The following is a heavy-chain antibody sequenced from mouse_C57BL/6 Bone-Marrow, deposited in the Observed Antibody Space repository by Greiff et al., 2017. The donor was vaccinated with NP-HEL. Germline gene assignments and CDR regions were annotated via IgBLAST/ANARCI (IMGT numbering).Heavy chain of an antibody. D-gene: IGHD1-1*01. CDR3: TRDITTVVAPYFDY. J-gene: IGHJ2*01. Sequence: EVQLVESGEGLVKPGGSLKLSCAASGFTFSSYAMSWVRQTPEKRLEWVAYISSGGDYLYYADTVKGRFTISRDNARNTLYLQMSSLKSEDTAMYYCTRDITTVVAPYFDYWGQGTTLTVSS. V-gene: IGHV5-9-1*02. CDR2: ISSGGDYL. CDR1: GFTFSSYA.